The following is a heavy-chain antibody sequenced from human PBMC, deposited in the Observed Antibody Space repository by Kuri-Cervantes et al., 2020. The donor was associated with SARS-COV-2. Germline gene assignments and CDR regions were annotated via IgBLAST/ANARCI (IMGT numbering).Heavy chain of an antibody. D-gene: IGHD6-13*01. J-gene: IGHJ4*02. CDR3: ARDPAAAAAGLTDY. Sequence: SETLSLTCTVSGGSISSGDYYWSWIRQPPGKGLEWIGYIYYSGSTYYNPSLKSRVTISVDTSKNQFSLKLSSVTAADTAVYYCARDPAAAAAGLTDYWGQGTLVTVSS. CDR2: IYYSGST. V-gene: IGHV4-30-4*08. CDR1: GGSISSGDYY.